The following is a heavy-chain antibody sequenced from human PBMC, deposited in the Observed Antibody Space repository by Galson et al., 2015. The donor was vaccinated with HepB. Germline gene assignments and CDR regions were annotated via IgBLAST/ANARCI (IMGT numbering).Heavy chain of an antibody. CDR1: GFTFSNYF. J-gene: IGHJ4*02. V-gene: IGHV3-23*01. CDR3: VKDLDDSSGAYYFDH. CDR2: ISGYGDRP. D-gene: IGHD3-22*01. Sequence: SLRLSCAASGFTFSNYFMSWVRQAPGRRLEWVSGISGYGDRPFYADSVKGRFTISRDNSKNTMFLQMNSLRAVDTAVYYCVKDLDDSSGAYYFDHWGQGTLVTVSS.